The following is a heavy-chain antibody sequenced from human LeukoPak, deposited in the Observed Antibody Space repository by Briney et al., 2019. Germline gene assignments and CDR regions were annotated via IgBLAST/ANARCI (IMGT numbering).Heavy chain of an antibody. J-gene: IGHJ5*02. Sequence: ASVQLSCKASGYPFTTYGFIWVRQAPGLGLEWMGWISANSGDTKYGQSFQGRVTMTTDTTTETAYMELRSLRFDDTAIYYCARTVGDRADPWGKGSLVTVSS. V-gene: IGHV1-18*01. CDR2: ISANSGDT. CDR1: GYPFTTYG. D-gene: IGHD2-21*01. CDR3: ARTVGDRADP.